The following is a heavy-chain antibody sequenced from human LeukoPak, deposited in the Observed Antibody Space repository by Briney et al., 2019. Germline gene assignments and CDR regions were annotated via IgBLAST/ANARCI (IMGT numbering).Heavy chain of an antibody. J-gene: IGHJ4*02. Sequence: PGGSLRLSCAAPGFTFSSYGMHWVRQAPGKGLEWVAVISYDGSNKYYADSVKGRFTISRDNSKNTLYLQMNSLRAEDTAVYYCAKVISRSAYCGGDCYFDYWGQGTLVTVSS. D-gene: IGHD2-21*02. CDR1: GFTFSSYG. CDR2: ISYDGSNK. V-gene: IGHV3-30*18. CDR3: AKVISRSAYCGGDCYFDY.